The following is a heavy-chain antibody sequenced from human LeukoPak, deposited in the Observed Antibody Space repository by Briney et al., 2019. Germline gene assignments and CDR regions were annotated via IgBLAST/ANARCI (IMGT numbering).Heavy chain of an antibody. CDR3: ARQGGGFWYFDL. V-gene: IGHV4-59*08. CDR2: IYSSGST. J-gene: IGHJ2*01. D-gene: IGHD6-25*01. Sequence: SQTLSLTCTVSVVAITIYYCSSIRHPPRKGLEWIGYIYSSGSTNYNPSLKSRVPISVDTSKNHFSLKLSSATAADTAVYYCARQGGGFWYFDLWGRGTLVTVSS. CDR1: VVAITIYY.